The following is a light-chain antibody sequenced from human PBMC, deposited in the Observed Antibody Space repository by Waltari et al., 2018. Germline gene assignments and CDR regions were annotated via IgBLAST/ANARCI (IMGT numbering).Light chain of an antibody. Sequence: DIQMTQSPSTLSASVGDRVTITCRASQSISSWLAWYQQKPGKAPKLLIYKASSLESGVPSRVSGSGSGTEFTLTISSLQSDDFATYYCQQYNSYSYTFGQGTKLEIK. CDR2: KAS. V-gene: IGKV1-5*03. CDR1: QSISSW. J-gene: IGKJ2*01. CDR3: QQYNSYSYT.